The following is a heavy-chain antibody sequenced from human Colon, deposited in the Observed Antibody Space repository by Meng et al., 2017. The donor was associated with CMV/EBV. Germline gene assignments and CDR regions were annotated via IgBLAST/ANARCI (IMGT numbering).Heavy chain of an antibody. Sequence: ASVKVSCKASGYRFTTCDINWVRQAPGQGLEWMAWMNFRSAGYAQKFQGRLTVTRDNSIDTAYMELSSLGSEDTAIYYCARHCVWGQQGDSWGQRTLVTVSS. V-gene: IGHV1-8*01. J-gene: IGHJ4*02. D-gene: IGHD3-16*01. CDR1: GYRFTTCD. CDR2: MNFRSA. CDR3: ARHCVWGQQGDS.